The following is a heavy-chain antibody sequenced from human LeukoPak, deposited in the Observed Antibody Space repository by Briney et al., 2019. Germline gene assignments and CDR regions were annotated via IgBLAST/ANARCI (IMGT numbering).Heavy chain of an antibody. CDR2: IWYDGSNK. CDR3: ASPYGDNPAAYYFDY. CDR1: GFTFSSYW. V-gene: IGHV3-33*08. J-gene: IGHJ4*02. D-gene: IGHD4-23*01. Sequence: GGSLRLSCAASGFTFSSYWMSWVRQAPGKGLEWVAVIWYDGSNKYYADSVKGRFTISRDNSKNTLYLQMNSLRAEDTAVYYCASPYGDNPAAYYFDYWGQGTLVTVSS.